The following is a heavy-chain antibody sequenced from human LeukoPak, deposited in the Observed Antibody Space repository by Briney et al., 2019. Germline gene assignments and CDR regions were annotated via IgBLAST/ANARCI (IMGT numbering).Heavy chain of an antibody. CDR3: STASGHAFDI. Sequence: PGGSLRLSCAASGFTFSSYWMHWVRQVPGKGLVWASRINSDGSSTSYADSVKGRFTISRDNAKNTLYVQMNSLRAEDTAVYYCSTASGHAFDIWGRGTMVTVSS. J-gene: IGHJ3*02. CDR2: INSDGSST. CDR1: GFTFSSYW. V-gene: IGHV3-74*01. D-gene: IGHD3-10*01.